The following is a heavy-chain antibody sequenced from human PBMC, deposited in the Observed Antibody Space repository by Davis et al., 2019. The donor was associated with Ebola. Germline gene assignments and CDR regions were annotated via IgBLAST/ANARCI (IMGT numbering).Heavy chain of an antibody. V-gene: IGHV4-59*08. CDR1: GGSFSGYY. CDR3: ARLRGYYDSSGYSAFDI. CDR2: IYYSGST. J-gene: IGHJ3*02. D-gene: IGHD3-22*01. Sequence: SETLSLTCAVYGGSFSGYYWSWIRQPPGKGLEWIGYIYYSGSTNYNPSLKSRVTISVDTSKNQFSLKLSSVTAADTAVYYCARLRGYYDSSGYSAFDIWGQGTMVTVSS.